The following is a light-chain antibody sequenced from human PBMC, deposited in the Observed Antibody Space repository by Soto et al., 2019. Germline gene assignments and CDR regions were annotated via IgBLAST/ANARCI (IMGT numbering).Light chain of an antibody. J-gene: IGKJ4*01. CDR1: QSVSSN. CDR2: GAS. CDR3: QQYNNWPLT. V-gene: IGKV3-15*01. Sequence: EIVMTQSPATLSVSRGERATLSCRASQSVSSNLAWYQQKPGQAPRLLIYGASTRATGIPATFSASGSGTEFTLTISSLQSEDFAVYYCQQYNNWPLTFGGGTKVEIK.